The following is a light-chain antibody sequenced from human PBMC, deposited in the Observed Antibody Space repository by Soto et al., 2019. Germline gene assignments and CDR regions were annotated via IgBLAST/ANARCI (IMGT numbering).Light chain of an antibody. CDR3: RSYTSSSTLV. Sequence: QSALTQPASVSGSPGQSITISCTGTSSDVGGYNYVSWYQQHPGKAPKLMIYDVSNRPSGVSNRFSGSKSGNTASLTISGLQADDEADYYCRSYTSSSTLVFGTGNKVTVL. CDR2: DVS. V-gene: IGLV2-14*01. J-gene: IGLJ1*01. CDR1: SSDVGGYNY.